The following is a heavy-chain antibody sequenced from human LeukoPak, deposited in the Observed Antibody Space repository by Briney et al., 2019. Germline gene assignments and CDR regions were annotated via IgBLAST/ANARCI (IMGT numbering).Heavy chain of an antibody. D-gene: IGHD6-19*01. J-gene: IGHJ5*02. CDR1: GFTFSSYA. CDR2: ISGSGGST. Sequence: GGSLRLSCAASGFTFSSYAMSWVRQAPGKGLEWVSAISGSGGSTYYADSVKGRFTISRDNSKNTLSLQMNSLRPEDTAVYYCARGPYNSGWLDHWGQGTLVTVSS. CDR3: ARGPYNSGWLDH. V-gene: IGHV3-23*01.